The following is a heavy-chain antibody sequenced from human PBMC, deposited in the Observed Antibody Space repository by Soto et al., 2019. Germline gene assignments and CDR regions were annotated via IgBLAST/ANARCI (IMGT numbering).Heavy chain of an antibody. CDR3: ARYNSYAIDY. V-gene: IGHV4-59*07. Sequence: SDTLSLTCTVSCTSISSYYWSWIRQPPGKGLEWIANIHYTGTTNYNPSLASRVTISLDTSKNQFSLKMTSVTAADRAMYFCARYNSYAIDYWGRGTLVTVS. J-gene: IGHJ4*02. CDR1: CTSISSYY. CDR2: IHYTGTT. D-gene: IGHD2-8*01.